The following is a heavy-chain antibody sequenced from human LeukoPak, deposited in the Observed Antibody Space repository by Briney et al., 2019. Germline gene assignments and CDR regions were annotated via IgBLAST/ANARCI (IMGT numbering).Heavy chain of an antibody. Sequence: SETLSLTCAVYGGSFSGYYWSWIRQPPGKGLEWIGEINQSGSTNYNPSLKSRVTISVDTSKNQFSLKLSSVTAADTAVYYCARSSGYSSSGGLNWFDTWGQGTLVTVSS. CDR2: INQSGST. CDR3: ARSSGYSSSGGLNWFDT. J-gene: IGHJ5*02. D-gene: IGHD6-13*01. V-gene: IGHV4-34*01. CDR1: GGSFSGYY.